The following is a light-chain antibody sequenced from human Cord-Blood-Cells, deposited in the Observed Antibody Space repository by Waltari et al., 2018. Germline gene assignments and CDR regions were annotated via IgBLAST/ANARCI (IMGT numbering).Light chain of an antibody. V-gene: IGKV1-39*01. CDR2: AAS. CDR1: QSISSY. Sequence: IQKTQSPSHLSPSVGDRATITCRASQSISSYLNWYQQKPGKAPKLLIYAASSLQSGVPSRFSGSGSGTDFTLTISSLQPEDFATYYCQQSYSTPLTFGGGTKVEIK. J-gene: IGKJ4*01. CDR3: QQSYSTPLT.